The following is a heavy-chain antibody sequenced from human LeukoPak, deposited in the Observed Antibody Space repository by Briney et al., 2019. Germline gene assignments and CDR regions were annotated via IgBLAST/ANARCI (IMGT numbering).Heavy chain of an antibody. CDR3: ARDYAWYGDYTRGNWFDP. CDR2: IYTSGST. J-gene: IGHJ5*02. Sequence: ASETLSLTCTVSGGSISSYYWSWIRQPAGEGLEWIGRIYTSGSTNYNPSLKSRVTMSVDTSKNQFSLKLSSVTAADTAVYYCARDYAWYGDYTRGNWFDPWGQGTLVTVSS. V-gene: IGHV4-4*07. D-gene: IGHD4-17*01. CDR1: GGSISSYY.